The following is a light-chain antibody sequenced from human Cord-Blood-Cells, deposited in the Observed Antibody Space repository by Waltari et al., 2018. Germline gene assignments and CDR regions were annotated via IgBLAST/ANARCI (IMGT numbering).Light chain of an antibody. J-gene: IGLJ1*01. CDR2: EVS. CDR3: SSYTSSSTYV. Sequence: QSALTQPASVSGSPGQSITLSCTGTSSDGGGYNYVPWYQQHPGKAPKLMIYEVSNRPSGVSNRFSGSKSGNTASLTISGLQAEDEADYYCSSYTSSSTYVFGTGTKVTVL. V-gene: IGLV2-14*01. CDR1: SSDGGGYNY.